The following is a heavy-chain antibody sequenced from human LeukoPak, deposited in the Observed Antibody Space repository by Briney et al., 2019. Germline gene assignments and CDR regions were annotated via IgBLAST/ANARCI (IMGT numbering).Heavy chain of an antibody. CDR1: GGSISSSSYY. Sequence: PSETLSLTCTVSGGSISSSSYYWGWIRQPPGKGLEWIGSIYYSGSTYYNPSLKSRVTISVDTSKNQFSLKLSSVTAADTAVYYCARDRYDILTGTNWFDPWGQGTLVTVSS. CDR3: ARDRYDILTGTNWFDP. CDR2: IYYSGST. J-gene: IGHJ5*02. V-gene: IGHV4-39*07. D-gene: IGHD3-9*01.